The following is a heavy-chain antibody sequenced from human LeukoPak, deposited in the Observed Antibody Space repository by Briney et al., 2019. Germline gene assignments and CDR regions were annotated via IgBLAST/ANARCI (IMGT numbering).Heavy chain of an antibody. CDR2: INRDGSDQ. V-gene: IGHV3-7*01. CDR1: GFIFSSYW. CDR3: GGGPGY. J-gene: IGHJ4*02. D-gene: IGHD2-15*01. Sequence: GGSLRLSCAASGFIFSSYWFRWVRQAPGKGLEWVANINRDGSDQYYVDSVKGRFTISRDNAKNSLYLQMNSLRAEDTAVYYCGGGPGYWGQGTLVTVSS.